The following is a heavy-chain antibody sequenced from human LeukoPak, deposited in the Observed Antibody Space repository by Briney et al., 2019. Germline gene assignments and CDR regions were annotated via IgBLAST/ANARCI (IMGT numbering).Heavy chain of an antibody. J-gene: IGHJ6*02. CDR2: INHSGSP. CDR3: ARAGGYGSGSYYLYYYYYYGMDV. Sequence: SETLSLTCAVYGGSFSGYYWSWIRQPPGKGLEWIGEINHSGSPNYNPSLKSRVTISVDTSKNQFSLKLSSVTAADTAVYYCARAGGYGSGSYYLYYYYYYGMDVWGQGTTVTVSS. V-gene: IGHV4-34*01. D-gene: IGHD3-10*01. CDR1: GGSFSGYY.